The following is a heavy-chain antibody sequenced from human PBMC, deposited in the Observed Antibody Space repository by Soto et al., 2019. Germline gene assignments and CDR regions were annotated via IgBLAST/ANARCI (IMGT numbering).Heavy chain of an antibody. D-gene: IGHD3-10*01. Sequence: EVQLVESGGGLVQPGGSLRLSCAASGFTFSSYDMHWVRQATGKGLEWVSDIGTAGDTYYPGSVKGRCTISRENAKNSWYLQMNSMRAGDTAVYYCARGPYGSGSPIAPYYFDYWGQGTLVTVSS. CDR1: GFTFSSYD. CDR2: IGTAGDT. J-gene: IGHJ4*02. V-gene: IGHV3-13*01. CDR3: ARGPYGSGSPIAPYYFDY.